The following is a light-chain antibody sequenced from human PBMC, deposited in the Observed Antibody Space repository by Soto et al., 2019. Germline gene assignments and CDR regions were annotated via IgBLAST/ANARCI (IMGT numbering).Light chain of an antibody. Sequence: AIRMTQSPSSFSASTGDRVTITCRASQGISNFLAWYQQKPGKAPKLLIYAASTLTSGVPSRFSGSGSGTDFTLTISCLQSEDFATYYCQQYYNYPWTFGQGTTVEIK. CDR1: QGISNF. CDR2: AAS. V-gene: IGKV1-8*01. CDR3: QQYYNYPWT. J-gene: IGKJ1*01.